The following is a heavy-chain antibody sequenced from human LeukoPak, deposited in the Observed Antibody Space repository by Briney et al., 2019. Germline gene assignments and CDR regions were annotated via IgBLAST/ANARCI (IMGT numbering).Heavy chain of an antibody. V-gene: IGHV4-39*01. CDR1: GGSIGSSSYY. Sequence: PSETLSLTCTVSGGSIGSSSYYWGWIRQPPGKGLEWIGSIYYSGSTYYNPSLKSRVTISVDTSKNQFSLKLSSVTAADTAVYYCASLYCSGGSCYSPWDYWGQGTLVTVSS. CDR2: IYYSGST. J-gene: IGHJ4*02. D-gene: IGHD2-15*01. CDR3: ASLYCSGGSCYSPWDY.